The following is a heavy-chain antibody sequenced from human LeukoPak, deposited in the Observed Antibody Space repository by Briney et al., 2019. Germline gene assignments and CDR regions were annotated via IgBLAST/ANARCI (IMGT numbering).Heavy chain of an antibody. V-gene: IGHV3-30*18. J-gene: IGHJ4*02. CDR3: AQDVDPFGSGSYVEGFDY. D-gene: IGHD3-10*01. CDR2: ISYDGSNK. CDR1: GFTFSSYG. Sequence: GGSLRLSCAASGFTFSSYGMHWVRQAPGKGLEWVSVISYDGSNKYYADSVKGRFTISRDNSKNTLYLQMNSLRAEDRAVYYCAQDVDPFGSGSYVEGFDYWGQGTLVSVSS.